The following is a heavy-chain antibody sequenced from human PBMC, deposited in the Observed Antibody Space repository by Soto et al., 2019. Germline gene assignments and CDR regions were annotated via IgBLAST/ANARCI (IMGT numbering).Heavy chain of an antibody. CDR2: INHSGST. J-gene: IGHJ4*02. D-gene: IGHD3-9*01. CDR1: GGSFSGYY. Sequence: SETQSLTCAVYGGSFSGYYWSWIRQPPGKGLEWIGEINHSGSTNYNPSLKSRVTISVDTSKNQFSLKLSSVTAADTAVYYCARTLVLRYFDWLSKYFDYWGQGTLVTVSS. CDR3: ARTLVLRYFDWLSKYFDY. V-gene: IGHV4-34*01.